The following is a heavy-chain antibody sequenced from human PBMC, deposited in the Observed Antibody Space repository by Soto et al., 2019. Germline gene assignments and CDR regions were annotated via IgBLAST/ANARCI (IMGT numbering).Heavy chain of an antibody. CDR2: ISGSGGST. CDR3: ANDQSRSLKDSPFDY. CDR1: GFTFSSYA. V-gene: IGHV3-23*01. D-gene: IGHD2-15*01. Sequence: GGSLRLSCAASGFTFSSYAMSWVRQAPGKGLEWVSAISGSGGSTYYADSVKGRFTISRDNSKNTLYLQMNSLRAEDTAVYYCANDQSRSLKDSPFDYWGQGTLVTVSS. J-gene: IGHJ4*02.